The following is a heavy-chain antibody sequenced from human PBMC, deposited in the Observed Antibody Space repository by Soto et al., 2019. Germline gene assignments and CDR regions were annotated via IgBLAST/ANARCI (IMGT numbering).Heavy chain of an antibody. CDR2: IIPIFGTA. J-gene: IGHJ2*01. Sequence: QVQLVQSGAEVKKPGSSVTVSCKASGGTFSSYTISWVRQDHGQGLEWMGGIIPIFGTANYAQKFQGRVTITADESTSTAYMELSSLRSEDTAVYYCARGNHRWLQLWYFDLWGRGTLVTVSS. CDR3: ARGNHRWLQLWYFDL. D-gene: IGHD5-12*01. CDR1: GGTFSSYT. V-gene: IGHV1-69*12.